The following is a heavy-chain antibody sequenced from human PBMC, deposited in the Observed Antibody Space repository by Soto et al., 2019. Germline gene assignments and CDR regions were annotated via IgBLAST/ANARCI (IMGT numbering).Heavy chain of an antibody. J-gene: IGHJ5*02. CDR3: AREEFNWNDDGGEGWFDP. CDR2: ISAYNGNT. D-gene: IGHD1-1*01. Sequence: QVQLVQSGAEVKKPGASVKVSCKASGYTFTSYGISWVRQAPGQGLEWMGWISAYNGNTNYAQKLQGRVTMTTDTSTSTAYMELRSLRSDDTAVYYCAREEFNWNDDGGEGWFDPWGQGTLVTVSS. CDR1: GYTFTSYG. V-gene: IGHV1-18*01.